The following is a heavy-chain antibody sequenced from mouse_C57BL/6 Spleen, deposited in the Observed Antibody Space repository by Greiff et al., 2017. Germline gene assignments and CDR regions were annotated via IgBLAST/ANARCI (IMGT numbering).Heavy chain of an antibody. D-gene: IGHD3-1*01. CDR3: ARWAFTCFDY. Sequence: QVQLQQPGAELVMPGASVKLSCKASGYTFTSYWMHWVKQRPGRGLEWIGRIDPNSGGTKYNEKFKSKATLTVDKPSSTAYMQLRSLTSESSVFYYGARWAFTCFDYWGEGTTLTVSA. CDR1: GYTFTSYW. V-gene: IGHV1-72*01. CDR2: IDPNSGGT. J-gene: IGHJ2*01.